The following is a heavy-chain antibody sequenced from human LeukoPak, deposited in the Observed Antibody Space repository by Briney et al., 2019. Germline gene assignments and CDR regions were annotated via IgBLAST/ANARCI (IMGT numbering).Heavy chain of an antibody. CDR2: IYTSGST. V-gene: IGHV4-4*07. D-gene: IGHD3-22*01. CDR3: ARDRVVTMIVDPNFDY. CDR1: GGSISSYC. Sequence: SETLSLTCTVSGGSISSYCWSWLRQPAGKGLEWIGRIYTSGSTNYNPSLKSRVTMSVDTSKNQFSLKLSSVTAADTAVYYCARDRVVTMIVDPNFDYWGQGTLVTVSS. J-gene: IGHJ4*02.